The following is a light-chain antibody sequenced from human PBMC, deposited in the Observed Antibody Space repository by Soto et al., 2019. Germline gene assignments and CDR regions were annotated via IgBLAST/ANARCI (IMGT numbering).Light chain of an antibody. J-gene: IGKJ4*01. CDR2: GAS. V-gene: IGKV3-15*01. CDR1: QSVGSA. CDR3: QQYRNWPPLT. Sequence: EIVMTQSPATLSVSPGETATLSCRASQSVGSALAWYQHRPGQAPRLLIVGASIRATGVPGRFSGGGSGTDFTLTISSLQSEDFAVYYCQQYRNWPPLTFGGGTTVKIK.